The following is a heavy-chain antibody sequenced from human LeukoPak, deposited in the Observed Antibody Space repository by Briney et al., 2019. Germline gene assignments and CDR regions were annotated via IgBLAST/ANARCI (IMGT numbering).Heavy chain of an antibody. CDR3: TRMTTGHDY. J-gene: IGHJ4*02. D-gene: IGHD4-17*01. Sequence: SETLSLTCAVSGVSFDDYYWSSVRQTPGKGLEWLGEINHSGYTNDSPSLKSRVTLSIDTSNKQFSLNLRSVTVADAGIYYCTRMTTGHDYWGQGTLVTVSS. V-gene: IGHV4-34*01. CDR2: INHSGYT. CDR1: GVSFDDYY.